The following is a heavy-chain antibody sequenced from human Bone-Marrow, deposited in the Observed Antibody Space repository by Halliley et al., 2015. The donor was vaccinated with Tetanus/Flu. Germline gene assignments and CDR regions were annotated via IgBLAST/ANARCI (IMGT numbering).Heavy chain of an antibody. J-gene: IGHJ4*02. Sequence: LECVAYISGSGDIIDYADSVKGRFTISRDNAKNSLYLQMNSLTVEDTGVYYCAKDGDRGWDLGYWGQGTLVTVSS. CDR3: AKDGDRGWDLGY. D-gene: IGHD6-19*01. V-gene: IGHV3-48*03. CDR2: ISGSGDII.